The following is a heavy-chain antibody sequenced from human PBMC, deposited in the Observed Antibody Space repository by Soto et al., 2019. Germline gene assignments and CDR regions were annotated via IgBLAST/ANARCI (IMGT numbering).Heavy chain of an antibody. J-gene: IGHJ6*03. CDR2: INPNSGGT. Sequence: ASVKVSCKASGYTFTGYYMHWVRQAPGQGLEWMGWINPNSGGTNYAQKFQGWVTMTRDTSISTAYMELSRLRSDDTAVYYCARDRWGDPYYDWEGTMDVWGKGTTVTVSS. V-gene: IGHV1-2*04. D-gene: IGHD3-3*01. CDR3: ARDRWGDPYYDWEGTMDV. CDR1: GYTFTGYY.